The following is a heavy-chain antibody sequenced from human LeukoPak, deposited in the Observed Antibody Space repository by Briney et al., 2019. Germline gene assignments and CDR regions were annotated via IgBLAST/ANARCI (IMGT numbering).Heavy chain of an antibody. CDR1: GLTFSSYE. J-gene: IGHJ4*02. CDR2: IGPSGVNI. V-gene: IGHV3-48*03. CDR3: ATLYGRDY. Sequence: GGSLRLSCAASGLTFSSYETNWVRQAPGKGLEWVSYIGPSGVNIYYADSVRGRFTISRDNAKSSVYLQMNSLTAEDTAIYYCATLYGRDYWGQGTPVTVSS. D-gene: IGHD4-17*01.